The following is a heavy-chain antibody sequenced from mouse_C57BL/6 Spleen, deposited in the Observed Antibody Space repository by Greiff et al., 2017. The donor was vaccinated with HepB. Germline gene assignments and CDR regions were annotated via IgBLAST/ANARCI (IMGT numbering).Heavy chain of an antibody. CDR1: GYTFTSYW. CDR2: IHPNSGST. V-gene: IGHV1-64*01. CDR3: ARGVYYSSLDY. Sequence: QVQLKQPGAELVKPGASVKLSCKASGYTFTSYWMHWVKQRPGQGLEWIGMIHPNSGSTNYNEKFKSKATLTVDKSSSTAYMQLSSLTSEDSAGYYCARGVYYSSLDYWGQGTTLTVSS. D-gene: IGHD1-1*01. J-gene: IGHJ2*01.